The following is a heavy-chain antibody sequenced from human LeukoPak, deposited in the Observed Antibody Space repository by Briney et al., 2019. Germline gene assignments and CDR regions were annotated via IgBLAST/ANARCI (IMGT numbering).Heavy chain of an antibody. CDR3: ANGRGSYEAS. CDR2: IRDSGSST. Sequence: PGGSLRLSCAASGFTFSSYAMSWVRQAPGKGLEWVSAIRDSGSSTHYADSVKGRFTTSRDNSKNTLFLQMNSLRAEDTAVYYCANGRGSYEASWGQGTLVTVSS. D-gene: IGHD1-26*01. J-gene: IGHJ4*02. V-gene: IGHV3-23*01. CDR1: GFTFSSYA.